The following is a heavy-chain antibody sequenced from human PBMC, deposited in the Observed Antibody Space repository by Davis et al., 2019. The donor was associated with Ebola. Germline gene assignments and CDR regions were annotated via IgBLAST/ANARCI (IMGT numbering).Heavy chain of an antibody. D-gene: IGHD1-1*01. V-gene: IGHV3-11*06. CDR1: GFTFSDYY. Sequence: GGSLRLSCAASGFTFSDYYMSWSRQAPGKGLEWVSYISSSSSYTNYADSVKGRFTISRDNAKNSLYLQMNSLRAEDTAVYYCARDRGPSPRLIQYYYYYMDVWGKGTTVTVSS. J-gene: IGHJ6*03. CDR2: ISSSSSYT. CDR3: ARDRGPSPRLIQYYYYYMDV.